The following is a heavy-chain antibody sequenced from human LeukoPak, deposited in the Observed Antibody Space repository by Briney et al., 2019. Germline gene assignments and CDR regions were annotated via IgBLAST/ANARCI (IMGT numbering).Heavy chain of an antibody. CDR2: IKEYGSEK. Sequence: GGSLRLSCAASGFTFSSHWMTWVRQAPGKGLEWVANIKEYGSEKHSVDSVKGRFTISTDNAKNTLYLQMTSLRGEDTAVYYCARGGQYSPYWGQGTLVTVSS. D-gene: IGHD5-18*01. V-gene: IGHV3-7*04. CDR3: ARGGQYSPY. J-gene: IGHJ4*02. CDR1: GFTFSSHW.